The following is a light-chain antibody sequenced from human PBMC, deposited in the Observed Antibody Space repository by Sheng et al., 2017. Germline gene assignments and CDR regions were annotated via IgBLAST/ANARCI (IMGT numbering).Light chain of an antibody. Sequence: DIQMTQSPSSLSASVGDSVTFTCRASQSVDRYLNWYQQKPGEAPKLLIHDASTLQSGVPSRFSGGGSGTDFSLTIRSLQPEDFATYFCQQSYNTPDTFGQGTKLEIK. CDR3: QQSYNTPDT. CDR1: QSVDRY. J-gene: IGKJ2*01. V-gene: IGKV1-39*01. CDR2: DAS.